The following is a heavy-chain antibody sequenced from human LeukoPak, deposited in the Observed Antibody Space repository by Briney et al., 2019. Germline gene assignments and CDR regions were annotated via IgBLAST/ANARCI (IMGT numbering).Heavy chain of an antibody. CDR1: GGSISSYY. V-gene: IGHV4-59*01. CDR3: ARSRAFNSGAFDP. Sequence: SETLSLTCTVSGGSISSYYWSWIRQPPGKGLEWIEYIYYSGSTNYNPSLKSRVTISVDTSKNQFSLRLNSVTAADTAVYYCARSRAFNSGAFDPWGQGSLVTVSS. CDR2: IYYSGST. J-gene: IGHJ5*02. D-gene: IGHD1-26*01.